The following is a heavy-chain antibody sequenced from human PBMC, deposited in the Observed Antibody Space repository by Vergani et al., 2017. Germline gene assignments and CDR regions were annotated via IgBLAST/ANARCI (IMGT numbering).Heavy chain of an antibody. Sequence: QVQLVESGGGLVKPGGSLRLSCAASGFTFSDYYMSWIRQAPGKGLEWVAVIAYDGSNKYYADSVKGRFTISRDNSKNALYLQMNSRRAEDTAVYYCAKDKSQQLVRDYFDYWGQGTLVTVSS. J-gene: IGHJ4*02. CDR1: GFTFSDYY. D-gene: IGHD6-13*01. V-gene: IGHV3-30*18. CDR3: AKDKSQQLVRDYFDY. CDR2: IAYDGSNK.